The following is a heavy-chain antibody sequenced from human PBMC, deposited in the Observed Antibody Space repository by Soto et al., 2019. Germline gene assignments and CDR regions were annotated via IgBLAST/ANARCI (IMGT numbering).Heavy chain of an antibody. CDR1: GYTFTSYA. V-gene: IGHV1-3*01. D-gene: IGHD1-26*01. Sequence: QVQLVQSGAEVKKPAASVKVSCKASGYTFTSYAMHWVRQAPGQRLEWLGGINSGNGNTKYSQKFQGRVTITRDTSESTAYLELGSMRSEDTAVYYCARDVGATGDWGQGTLVTVSS. J-gene: IGHJ4*02. CDR3: ARDVGATGD. CDR2: INSGNGNT.